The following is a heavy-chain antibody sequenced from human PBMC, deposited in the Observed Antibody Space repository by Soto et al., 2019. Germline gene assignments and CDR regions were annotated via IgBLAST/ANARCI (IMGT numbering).Heavy chain of an antibody. CDR2: IYYSGGT. J-gene: IGHJ5*02. Sequence: SGTLSITCTVSGAALSSGGYFYTWVRQPPGKGLEWLGYIYYSGGTNYNPSLKSRVTISLDKSKSQFSLRLISVTAADTAVYYCTREQSDDNYFDPWGQGNLVTVSS. CDR1: GAALSSGGYF. CDR3: TREQSDDNYFDP. D-gene: IGHD6-19*01. V-gene: IGHV4-61*08.